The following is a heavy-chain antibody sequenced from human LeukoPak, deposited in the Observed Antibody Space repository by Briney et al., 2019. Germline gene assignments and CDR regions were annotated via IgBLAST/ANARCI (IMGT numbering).Heavy chain of an antibody. J-gene: IGHJ5*02. CDR2: INHSEST. D-gene: IGHD2-15*01. V-gene: IGHV4-34*01. Sequence: PSETLSLTCAVSGGSFSGYYWSWIRQPPGEGLEWIGEINHSESTNYNPSLKSRVSISVDTSKNRLSLKVTSVTAADTAVYYCARGLRSVISSGHWFDPWGQGSLVTVSS. CDR1: GGSFSGYY. CDR3: ARGLRSVISSGHWFDP.